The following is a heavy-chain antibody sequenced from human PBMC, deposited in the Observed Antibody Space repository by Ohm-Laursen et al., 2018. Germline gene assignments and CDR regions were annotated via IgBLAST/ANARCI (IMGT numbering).Heavy chain of an antibody. CDR1: GFTFDDYA. J-gene: IGHJ3*02. CDR2: ISWNSGSI. V-gene: IGHV3-9*01. CDR3: ARYYRGRVVVVAPRRAFDI. Sequence: SLRLSCTASGFTFDDYAMHWARQAPGKGLEWVSGISWNSGSIGYADSVKGRFTISRDNAKNSLYLQMNSLRAEATAVYYCARYYRGRVVVVAPRRAFDIWGQGTMVTVSS. D-gene: IGHD2-15*01.